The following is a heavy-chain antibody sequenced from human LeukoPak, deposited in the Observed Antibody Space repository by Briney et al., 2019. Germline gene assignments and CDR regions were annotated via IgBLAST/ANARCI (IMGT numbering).Heavy chain of an antibody. CDR3: AREGTAGGNWFDP. CDR1: GFTFSSYA. D-gene: IGHD1-1*01. V-gene: IGHV3-30-3*01. CDR2: ISYDGSNK. J-gene: IGHJ5*02. Sequence: PGGSLRLSCAASGFTFSSYAMHWVRQAPGKGLEWVAVISYDGSNKYYADSVKGRFTISRDNSKNTLYLQMNSLRAEDTAVYYCAREGTAGGNWFDPWGQGTLVTVSS.